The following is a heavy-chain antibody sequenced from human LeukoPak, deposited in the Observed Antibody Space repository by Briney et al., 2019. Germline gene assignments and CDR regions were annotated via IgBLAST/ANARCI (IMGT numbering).Heavy chain of an antibody. Sequence: ASVKVSCKASGYTFTTYDINWVRRATGQGLEWMGWMNPNSGNTGYAQKFQGRVAMTRNSFMSTAYMELSSLTSEDTAVYYCARGSRLGAKPGPEVYWGQGTLVTVSS. V-gene: IGHV1-8*01. CDR1: GYTFTTYD. CDR2: MNPNSGNT. D-gene: IGHD3-16*01. J-gene: IGHJ4*02. CDR3: ARGSRLGAKPGPEVY.